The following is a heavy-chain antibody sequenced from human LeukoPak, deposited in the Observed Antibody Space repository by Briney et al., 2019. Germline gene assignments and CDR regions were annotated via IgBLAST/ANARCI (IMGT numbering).Heavy chain of an antibody. CDR1: GYTFSSYR. V-gene: IGHV1-18*01. D-gene: IGHD4-17*01. J-gene: IGHJ6*03. Sequence: GASVKVSCKASGYTFSSYRISWVRQAPGQGLEWMGWISTYNGDTHYAQKFQGRVTMTTDTSTSTAYMELRSLRSDDTAMYYCARRGGKNYGDYLLYYYYMDVWGKGTTVTVSS. CDR2: ISTYNGDT. CDR3: ARRGGKNYGDYLLYYYYMDV.